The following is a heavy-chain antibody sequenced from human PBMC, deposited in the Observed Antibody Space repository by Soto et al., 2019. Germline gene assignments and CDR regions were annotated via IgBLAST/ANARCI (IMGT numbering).Heavy chain of an antibody. D-gene: IGHD6-19*01. Sequence: PSETLSLTCAVYGGSFSGYYWSWIRQPPGKGLEWIGEINHSGSTNYNPSLKSRVTISVDTSKNQFSLKLSSVTAADTAVYYCARDLSSSGWYSRGGYFDYWGQGTLVTVSS. CDR2: INHSGST. J-gene: IGHJ4*02. CDR3: ARDLSSSGWYSRGGYFDY. CDR1: GGSFSGYY. V-gene: IGHV4-34*01.